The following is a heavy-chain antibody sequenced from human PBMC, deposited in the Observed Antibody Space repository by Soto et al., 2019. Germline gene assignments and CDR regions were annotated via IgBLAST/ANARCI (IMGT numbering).Heavy chain of an antibody. Sequence: GGSLRLSCAASGFTFTNYLMTWVRQAPGKGLEWVSSIDKSGGDTYYADSVKGRFTISRGNSKNTLYLQMNGLRAEDTALYYCAKDTYSRSWYFWGQGTLVTVSS. J-gene: IGHJ4*02. V-gene: IGHV3-23*05. CDR2: IDKSGGDT. CDR1: GFTFTNYL. CDR3: AKDTYSRSWYF. D-gene: IGHD2-2*01.